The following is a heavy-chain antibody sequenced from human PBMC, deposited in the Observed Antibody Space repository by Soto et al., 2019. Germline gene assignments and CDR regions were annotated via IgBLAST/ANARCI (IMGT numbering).Heavy chain of an antibody. CDR3: AREIQEEVILTGRRYYYYGMDV. CDR1: GFTFSSYD. V-gene: IGHV3-13*01. CDR2: IGTAGDT. J-gene: IGHJ6*02. D-gene: IGHD3-9*01. Sequence: GGSLRLSCAASGFTFSSYDMHWVRQATGKGLEWVSAIGTAGDTYYPGSVKGRFTISRENAKNSLYLQMNSLRAEDTAVYYCAREIQEEVILTGRRYYYYGMDVWGQGTTVTVSS.